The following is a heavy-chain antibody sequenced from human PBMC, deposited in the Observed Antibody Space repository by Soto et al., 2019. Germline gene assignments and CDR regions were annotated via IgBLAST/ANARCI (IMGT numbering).Heavy chain of an antibody. CDR3: ARAWRIEKFGVISMSKGLDV. CDR1: GFIFSDYY. CDR2: SSNRDRST. D-gene: IGHD3-3*01. V-gene: IGHV3-11*01. J-gene: IGHJ6*03. Sequence: SLRLSCAASGFIFSDYYMTWIRQAPGKGLEWLSCSSNRDRSTYYADSVKDRFVVSKDNAKNLVYLQMNSLRAEDTAVYFCARAWRIEKFGVISMSKGLDVWGKGTTVTVSS.